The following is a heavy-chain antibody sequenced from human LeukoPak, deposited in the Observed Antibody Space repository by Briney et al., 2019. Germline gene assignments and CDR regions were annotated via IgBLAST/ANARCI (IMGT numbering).Heavy chain of an antibody. CDR2: IYPGDSDT. CDR3: ARPSDSSGYYYERPDAFDI. J-gene: IGHJ3*02. Sequence: GESLKISCKGSGYSFTSYWIGWVRQMPGKGLEWMGIIYPGDSDTRYNPSFQGQVTISADKSISTAYLQWSSLKASDTAMYYCARPSDSSGYYYERPDAFDIWGQGTMVTVSS. D-gene: IGHD3-22*01. CDR1: GYSFTSYW. V-gene: IGHV5-51*01.